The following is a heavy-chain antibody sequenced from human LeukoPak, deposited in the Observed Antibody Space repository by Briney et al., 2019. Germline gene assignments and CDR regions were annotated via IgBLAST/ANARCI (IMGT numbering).Heavy chain of an antibody. CDR3: ARETAAAGDYYFDY. D-gene: IGHD6-13*01. Sequence: PGGSLRLSCAASGFTFSSYWMHWDRQAPGKGLVWVSRINSDGSSTSYADSVKGRFTISRDNAKNTLYLQMNSLRAEDTAVYYCARETAAAGDYYFDYWGQGTLVTVSS. V-gene: IGHV3-74*01. J-gene: IGHJ4*02. CDR2: INSDGSST. CDR1: GFTFSSYW.